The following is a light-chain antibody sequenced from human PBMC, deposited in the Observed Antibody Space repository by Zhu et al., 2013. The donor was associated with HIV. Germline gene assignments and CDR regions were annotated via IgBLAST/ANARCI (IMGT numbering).Light chain of an antibody. J-gene: IGKJ4*01. CDR2: GAS. V-gene: IGKV3-20*01. Sequence: EIVLTQSPATLSLSPGERATLSCRASQRVYSSYLAWYQQKPGQAPRLLIYGASSRATDIPDRFSGSGSGTDFTLTISRLEPEDFAVYYCQQYGGAPRLTFGGGTKVEIK. CDR1: QRVYSSY. CDR3: QQYGGAPRLT.